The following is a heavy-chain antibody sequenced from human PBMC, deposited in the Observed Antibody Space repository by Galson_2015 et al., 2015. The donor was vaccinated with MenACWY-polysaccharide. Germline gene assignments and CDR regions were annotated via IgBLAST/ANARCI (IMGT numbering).Heavy chain of an antibody. J-gene: IGHJ3*02. CDR2: ISGSGGST. CDR1: GFTFSSYA. V-gene: IGHV3-23*01. CDR3: AKDSPRHCSGGSCYGAFDI. D-gene: IGHD2-15*01. Sequence: SLRLSCAASGFTFSSYAMSWVRQAPGKGLEWVSTISGSGGSTYYADSVKGRFTISRDNSKNTLYVQMNSLRAEDTAVYYCAKDSPRHCSGGSCYGAFDIWGQGTMVTVSP.